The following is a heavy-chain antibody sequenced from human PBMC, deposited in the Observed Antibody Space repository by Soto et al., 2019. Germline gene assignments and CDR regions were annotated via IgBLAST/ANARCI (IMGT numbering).Heavy chain of an antibody. V-gene: IGHV1-18*01. D-gene: IGHD5-18*01. Sequence: QVQLVQSGPEVKKPGASVKVSCKASGYSFTTYGLSWVRQAPGHGLEWMGWISSYNDYTDYAQKFQGRVTMTTDTSTRTAYXEXXXLXSDDTAVDYCAREGFYAGLGRYRYGYSPPRYYGMDVWGQGTTVTVSS. CDR2: ISSYNDYT. CDR3: AREGFYAGLGRYRYGYSPPRYYGMDV. J-gene: IGHJ6*02. CDR1: GYSFTTYG.